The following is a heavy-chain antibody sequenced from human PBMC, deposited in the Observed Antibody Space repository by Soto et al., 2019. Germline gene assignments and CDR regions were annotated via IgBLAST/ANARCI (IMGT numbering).Heavy chain of an antibody. V-gene: IGHV4-34*01. CDR1: SGSFSGYY. J-gene: IGHJ5*02. CDR3: AGRITTVTTWATWFYP. Sequence: SETLSLTCAVYSGSFSGYYCNWIRQPPGEGLEWIGEINHSGSTNYNPSLKSRVTISVDTSKNQFSLKLSSGTAADTAVYYCAGRITTVTTWATWFYPWGQRNLVTVSS. CDR2: INHSGST. D-gene: IGHD4-17*01.